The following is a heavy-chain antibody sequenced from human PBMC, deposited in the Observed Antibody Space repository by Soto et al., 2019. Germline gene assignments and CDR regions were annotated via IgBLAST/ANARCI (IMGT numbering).Heavy chain of an antibody. CDR2: ISYDGNNK. Sequence: GGSLRLSCAASGFIFSTYGMHWVRQAPGKGLEWLSVISYDGNNKYYADSVKGRFTISRDNSKNTLWLQMDSLRTEDTAVYYCAKDLLLTTITTVGDWGQGTLVTVSS. CDR3: AKDLLLTTITTVGD. J-gene: IGHJ4*02. CDR1: GFIFSTYG. D-gene: IGHD4-17*01. V-gene: IGHV3-30*18.